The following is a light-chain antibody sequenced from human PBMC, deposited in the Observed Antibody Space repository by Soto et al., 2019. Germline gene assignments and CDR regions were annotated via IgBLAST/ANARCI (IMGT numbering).Light chain of an antibody. J-gene: IGLJ2*01. CDR1: SSDVGSYNL. V-gene: IGLV2-23*01. CDR2: EGS. CDR3: CSYAGSSTVV. Sequence: QSALTQPASVSGSPGQSITISCTGTSSDVGSYNLVSWYQQHPGKAPKLMIYEGSKRPSGVSNRFYGSKSGNTASLTISGLQAEDEADYYCCSYAGSSTVVFGGGTKVNVL.